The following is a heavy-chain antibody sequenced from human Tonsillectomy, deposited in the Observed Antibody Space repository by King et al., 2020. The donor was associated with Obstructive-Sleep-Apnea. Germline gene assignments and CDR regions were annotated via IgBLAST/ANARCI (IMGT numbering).Heavy chain of an antibody. CDR1: GFTFSDYY. V-gene: IGHV3-11*01. Sequence: VQLVESGGGLVKPGGSLRLSCAASGFTFSDYYMNWIRQSPGEGVGGLAFVCGTGHSLYFADSVRGRFTTSRDNDKNSPSLHMNSLRAADTAIYYCTRGVFSDFWGRGTLVTVSS. D-gene: IGHD3-16*01. CDR2: VCGTGHSL. J-gene: IGHJ4*02. CDR3: TRGVFSDF.